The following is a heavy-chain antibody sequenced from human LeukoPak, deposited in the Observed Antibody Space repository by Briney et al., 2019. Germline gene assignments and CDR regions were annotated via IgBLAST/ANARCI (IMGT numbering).Heavy chain of an antibody. Sequence: ASVKVSCKASGYTFTTYAMHWVRQAPGQRLEWMGWINAGNGNTKYSQKFQGRVTITRDTSASTAYMELSSLRSEDTSVYYCARDRYPYYYYGMDVWGQGTTVTVSS. J-gene: IGHJ6*02. V-gene: IGHV1-3*01. CDR3: ARDRYPYYYYGMDV. CDR1: GYTFTTYA. CDR2: INAGNGNT. D-gene: IGHD3-16*01.